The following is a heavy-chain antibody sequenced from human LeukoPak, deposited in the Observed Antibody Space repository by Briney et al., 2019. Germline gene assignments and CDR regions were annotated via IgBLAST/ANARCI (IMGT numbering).Heavy chain of an antibody. CDR1: GYTFTGYY. D-gene: IGHD1-26*01. CDR3: ARVVRGATSAFDI. CDR2: INPNSGGT. J-gene: IGHJ3*02. V-gene: IGHV1-2*06. Sequence: ASVKVSCKASGYTFTGYYMHWVRQVPGQALEWMGRINPNSGGTNYAQKFQGRVTMTRDTSISTAYMELSRLRSDDTAVYYCARVVRGATSAFDIWGQGTMVTVSS.